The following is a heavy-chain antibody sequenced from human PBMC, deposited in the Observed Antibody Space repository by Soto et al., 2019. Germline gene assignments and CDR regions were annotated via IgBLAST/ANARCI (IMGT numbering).Heavy chain of an antibody. J-gene: IGHJ5*02. CDR2: ASPDGSST. Sequence: GGSLRLSCAASGFTFSNFWMHWVRQAPGKGLVWVSRASPDGSSTSYADSVKGRFTISRDNAKNTLYMEMNSLRAEDTAVYYCASHGSGDYFWFDPWGQGTLVTVSS. CDR1: GFTFSNFW. CDR3: ASHGSGDYFWFDP. V-gene: IGHV3-74*01. D-gene: IGHD4-17*01.